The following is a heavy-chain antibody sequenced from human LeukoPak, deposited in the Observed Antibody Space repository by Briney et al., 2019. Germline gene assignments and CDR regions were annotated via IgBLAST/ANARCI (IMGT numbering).Heavy chain of an antibody. CDR2: IFYSGST. Sequence: SETLSLTCTVSGGSIGTYYWSWIRQPPGKGLEWIGYIFYSGSTNYNPSLKSRVTISVDTSKNQFSLKLSSVTAADTAVYYCARAPEIAAAHDYWGQGTLVTVSS. J-gene: IGHJ4*02. CDR1: GGSIGTYY. V-gene: IGHV4-59*01. D-gene: IGHD6-13*01. CDR3: ARAPEIAAAHDY.